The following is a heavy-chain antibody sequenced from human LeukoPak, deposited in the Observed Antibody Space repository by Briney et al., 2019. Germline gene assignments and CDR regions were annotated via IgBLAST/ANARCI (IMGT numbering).Heavy chain of an antibody. Sequence: PSETLSLTCTVSGGSISSYYWSWIRQPPGKGLEWIGYIYYSGSTNYNPSLKSRVTISVDTSKNQFSLKLSSVAAADTAVYYCARGRYDSSGYSFDYWGQGTLVTVSS. CDR2: IYYSGST. CDR3: ARGRYDSSGYSFDY. D-gene: IGHD3-22*01. CDR1: GGSISSYY. J-gene: IGHJ4*02. V-gene: IGHV4-59*01.